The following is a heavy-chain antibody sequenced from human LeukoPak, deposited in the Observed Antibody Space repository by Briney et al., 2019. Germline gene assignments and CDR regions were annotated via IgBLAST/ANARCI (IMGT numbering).Heavy chain of an antibody. V-gene: IGHV4-39*07. Sequence: SETLSLTCTVSGGSISSSSYYWSWIRQPPGKGLEWIGEINHSGSTNYNPSLKSRVTISVDTSKNQFSLKLSSVTAADTAVYYCARGRGLGGYWGQGTLVTVSS. CDR1: GGSISSSSYY. D-gene: IGHD2-15*01. J-gene: IGHJ4*02. CDR2: INHSGST. CDR3: ARGRGLGGY.